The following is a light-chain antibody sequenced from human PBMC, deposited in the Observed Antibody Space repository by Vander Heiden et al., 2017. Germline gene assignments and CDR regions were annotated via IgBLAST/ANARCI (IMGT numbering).Light chain of an antibody. V-gene: IGKV4-1*01. Sequence: VMTQSPDSLAVSLGERATINRKSSQSVLYSSNNKNYLAWYQQKLRQPPKLLIYWASTRESGVPDRFSGSGSGTDFTLTISSLQAEDVAVYYCQQDDSSPWTFGQGTKVEIK. J-gene: IGKJ1*01. CDR2: WAS. CDR1: QSVLYSSNNKNY. CDR3: QQDDSSPWT.